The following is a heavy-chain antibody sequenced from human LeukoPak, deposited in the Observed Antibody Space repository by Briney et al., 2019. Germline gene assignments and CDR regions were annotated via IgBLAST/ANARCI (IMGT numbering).Heavy chain of an antibody. CDR2: IYSGGST. V-gene: IGHV3-53*01. J-gene: IGHJ4*02. CDR1: GFTFSSYA. D-gene: IGHD6-13*01. CDR3: ARTRYSSSWYFDY. Sequence: QTGGSLRLSCAASGFTFSSYALSWVRQAPGKGLEWVSVIYSGGSTYYADSVKGRFTISRDNSKNTLYLQMNSLRAEDTAVYYCARTRYSSSWYFDYWGQGTLVTVSS.